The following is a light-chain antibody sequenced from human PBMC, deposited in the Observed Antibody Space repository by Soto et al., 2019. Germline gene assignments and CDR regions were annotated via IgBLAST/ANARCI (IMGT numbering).Light chain of an antibody. V-gene: IGKV1-12*01. CDR3: QQANSFPIT. Sequence: EIQMTQSPSFVSASVGDRVTITCRASQGISTWLAWYQQKAGKAPNLLIYGASNLHSGVPSRFSGSGSGTNFTLTISSLQPEDFATYYCQQANSFPITFGQGTRLEI. J-gene: IGKJ5*01. CDR2: GAS. CDR1: QGISTW.